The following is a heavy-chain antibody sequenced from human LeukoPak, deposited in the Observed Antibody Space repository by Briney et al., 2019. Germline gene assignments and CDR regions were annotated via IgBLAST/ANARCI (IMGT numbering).Heavy chain of an antibody. CDR1: GFTFSSYA. Sequence: GRSLRLSCAASGFTFSSYAMHRVRQAPGKGLEWVAVISYDGSNKYYADSVKGRFTISRDNSNNTLYLQMNSLRVEDTAVYYCARDYYCSGGSCLYFDYWGQGALVTVSS. V-gene: IGHV3-30-3*01. CDR3: ARDYYCSGGSCLYFDY. D-gene: IGHD2-15*01. CDR2: ISYDGSNK. J-gene: IGHJ4*02.